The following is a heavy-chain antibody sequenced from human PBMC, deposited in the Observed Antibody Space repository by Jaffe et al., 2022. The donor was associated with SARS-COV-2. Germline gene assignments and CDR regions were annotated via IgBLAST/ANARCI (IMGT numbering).Heavy chain of an antibody. CDR2: IKSDGSYT. Sequence: EVQLVESGGTLVQPGGSLRLSCAASGFTFSSYWMHWVRQGPGKGLEWVSRIKSDGSYTAYADSVKGRLTISRDNAKNTLYLQMNSLRGEDTAVYYCARAGSSSWYHLDYWGQGALVTVSS. J-gene: IGHJ4*02. V-gene: IGHV3-74*01. CDR3: ARAGSSSWYHLDY. D-gene: IGHD6-13*01. CDR1: GFTFSSYW.